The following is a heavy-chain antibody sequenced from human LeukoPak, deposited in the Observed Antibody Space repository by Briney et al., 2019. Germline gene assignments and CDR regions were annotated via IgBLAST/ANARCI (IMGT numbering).Heavy chain of an antibody. Sequence: ASVKVSCKASGYTFTGYYMHWVRQAPGQRLECMGWIHDNRGGTNYAQKFKAWVTMTRDTSISTAYMELSRLKSDDTAVYYCAKSGYDYGAVDIWGQGQMVTVSS. V-gene: IGHV1-2*04. CDR3: AKSGYDYGAVDI. CDR1: GYTFTGYY. J-gene: IGHJ3*02. CDR2: IHDNRGGT. D-gene: IGHD5-18*01.